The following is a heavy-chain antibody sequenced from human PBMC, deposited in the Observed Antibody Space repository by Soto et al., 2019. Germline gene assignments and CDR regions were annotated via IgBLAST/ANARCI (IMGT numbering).Heavy chain of an antibody. V-gene: IGHV4-39*01. D-gene: IGHD1-20*01. CDR1: SGSISVTNVF. CDR2: IDYSATA. CDR3: ARITGRHIDY. Sequence: SETQTLTCTVSSGSISVTNVFWGWVRQPPGKGLECIGNIDYSATASFSPSLATRVTFHVDTSKNQFSLTLYSVNAADTAVYYCARITGRHIDYWGQG. J-gene: IGHJ4*02.